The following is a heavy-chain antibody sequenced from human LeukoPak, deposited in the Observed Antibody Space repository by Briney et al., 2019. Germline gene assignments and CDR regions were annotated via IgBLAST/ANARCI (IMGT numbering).Heavy chain of an antibody. Sequence: SETLSLTCTVSGGSISSGDYYWSWIRQPPGKGLEWIGYIYYSGSTYYNPSLKSRVTISVDTSKNQFSLKLSSVTAADTAVYYCARKPSGIAAPPGYWGQGTLVTVSS. CDR1: GGSISSGDYY. D-gene: IGHD6-6*01. CDR2: IYYSGST. J-gene: IGHJ4*02. V-gene: IGHV4-30-4*01. CDR3: ARKPSGIAAPPGY.